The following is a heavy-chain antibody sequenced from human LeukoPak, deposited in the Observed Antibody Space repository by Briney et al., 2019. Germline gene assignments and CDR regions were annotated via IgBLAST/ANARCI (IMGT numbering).Heavy chain of an antibody. CDR3: ARESGYSYGLAGFFDY. D-gene: IGHD5-18*01. Sequence: GGSLRLSCAASGFTVSSNYMSWVRQAPGRGLEWVSVIYSDGRIHYADSVKGRFTISRDDSKNTLYLQMNSLRAEDTAVYYCARESGYSYGLAGFFDYWGQGTLVTVSS. CDR2: IYSDGRI. J-gene: IGHJ4*02. CDR1: GFTVSSNY. V-gene: IGHV3-53*01.